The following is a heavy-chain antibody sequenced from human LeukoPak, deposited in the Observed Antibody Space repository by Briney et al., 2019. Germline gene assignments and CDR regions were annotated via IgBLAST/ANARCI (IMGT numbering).Heavy chain of an antibody. V-gene: IGHV3-11*06. CDR1: GFTFSDYY. Sequence: PGGSLRLSCAASGFTFSDYYMSWIRQAPGKGLEWVSYISSSSSYTNYAGSVKGRFTISRDNAKKSLYAQMNSLRAEDTAVYYCARDPHYYYESSGYYRPPGDWGQGTLVTVSS. CDR2: ISSSSSYT. J-gene: IGHJ4*02. CDR3: ARDPHYYYESSGYYRPPGD. D-gene: IGHD3-22*01.